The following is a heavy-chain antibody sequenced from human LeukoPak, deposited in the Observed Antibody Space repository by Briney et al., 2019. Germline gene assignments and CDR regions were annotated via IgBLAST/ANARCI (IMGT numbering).Heavy chain of an antibody. V-gene: IGHV3-7*02. J-gene: IGHJ6*03. CDR3: ARASYSSFPYYYYMDV. Sequence: VGSLRLSCAASGFTFSSYWMSWVCQAPRKGREWVANIKQDGSEKYYVDSVKGRFTISRDNAKNSLYLQMNSLRAEDTAVYYCARASYSSFPYYYYMDVWGKGTPVTVSS. CDR1: GFTFSSYW. CDR2: IKQDGSEK. D-gene: IGHD6-6*01.